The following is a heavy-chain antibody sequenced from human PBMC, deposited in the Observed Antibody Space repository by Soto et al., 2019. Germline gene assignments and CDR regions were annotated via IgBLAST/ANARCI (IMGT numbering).Heavy chain of an antibody. CDR3: ARPRSSSRNYYGMDV. D-gene: IGHD6-13*01. CDR2: IDPSDSYT. Sequence: GESLKISCKGSGYSFTSYWISWVRQMRGKGLEWMGRIDPSDSYTNYSPSFQGHVTISADKSISTAYLQWSSLKASDTAMYYCARPRSSSRNYYGMDVWGQGTTVTSP. J-gene: IGHJ6*02. CDR1: GYSFTSYW. V-gene: IGHV5-10-1*01.